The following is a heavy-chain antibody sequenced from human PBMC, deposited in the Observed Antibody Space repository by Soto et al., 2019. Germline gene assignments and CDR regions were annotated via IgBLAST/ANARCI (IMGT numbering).Heavy chain of an antibody. V-gene: IGHV3-64*04. CDR3: AKDRDGYNVPFDY. Sequence: GGSMRHSCAASGFTFSRYAMHWVRQAPGKGLEYVSAISSNGRSTYYADSVKGRFTISRDNSKNTLFLQMNSLRDEDTAVYYCAKDRDGYNVPFDYWGQGALVTVSS. CDR1: GFTFSRYA. D-gene: IGHD5-12*01. J-gene: IGHJ4*02. CDR2: ISSNGRST.